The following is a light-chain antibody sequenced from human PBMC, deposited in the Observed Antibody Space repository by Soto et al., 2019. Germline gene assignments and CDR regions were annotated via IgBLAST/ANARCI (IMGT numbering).Light chain of an antibody. J-gene: IGKJ5*01. CDR2: AAS. CDR3: QQSYSTPFT. V-gene: IGKV1-39*01. CDR1: QSISSY. Sequence: DIQMTQSPSSLSASVGDRVTITCRASQSISSYLNWYQQKPGKAPKXLIYAASSLQSGVPSRFSGSGSGTDFTLNISSLQPEDGETYYGQQSYSTPFTFGQGTRLEIK.